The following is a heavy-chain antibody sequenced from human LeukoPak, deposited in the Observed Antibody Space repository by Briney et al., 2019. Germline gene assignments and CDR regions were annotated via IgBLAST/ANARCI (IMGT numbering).Heavy chain of an antibody. Sequence: GASVKVSCKVSGYALTQLSMHWVRQAPGKGFEWMGGIDPKDGETIYAQIFQGRVTMTGDTSTDTAYMELSGLTSEDTALYYCAGDVLVSGGSYYHGYWGQGTLVTVSS. CDR3: AGDVLVSGGSYYHGY. D-gene: IGHD3-3*02. V-gene: IGHV1-24*01. CDR1: GYALTQLS. CDR2: IDPKDGET. J-gene: IGHJ4*02.